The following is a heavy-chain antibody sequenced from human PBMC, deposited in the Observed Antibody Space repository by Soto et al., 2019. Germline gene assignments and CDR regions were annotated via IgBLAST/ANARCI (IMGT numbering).Heavy chain of an antibody. J-gene: IGHJ4*02. CDR3: AGGLPDVVFVY. Sequence: SETLSLTCTVSGGSISSGGYNWSWIRQHPGKGLEWIGYIYYSGSTYYNPSLKSRVNISVSTSKNQFSLKLSAVTAADTAVYYCAGGLPDVVFVYWGQGTLVTVSS. CDR1: GGSISSGGYN. V-gene: IGHV4-31*03. D-gene: IGHD2-15*01. CDR2: IYYSGST.